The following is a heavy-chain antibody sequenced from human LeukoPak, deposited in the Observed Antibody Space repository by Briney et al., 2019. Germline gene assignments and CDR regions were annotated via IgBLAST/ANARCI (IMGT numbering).Heavy chain of an antibody. D-gene: IGHD2-2*01. J-gene: IGHJ3*02. Sequence: GGSLRLSCGAPGFTFISYDIHWVRQAPGKGLEWVGLIRYEGSNKYYADSIKGRFTSSRDSSKNTLYRQMNSLRAEDTAVYYCARDFGYCTSTRCYAFDIWGQGTMVTVFS. CDR1: GFTFISYD. CDR2: IRYEGSNK. CDR3: ARDFGYCTSTRCYAFDI. V-gene: IGHV3-30*02.